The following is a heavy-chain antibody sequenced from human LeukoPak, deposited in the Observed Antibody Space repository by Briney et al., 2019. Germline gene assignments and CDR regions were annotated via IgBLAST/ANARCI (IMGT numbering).Heavy chain of an antibody. Sequence: GGSLRLSCAASGFTFSNYGMHWVRQAPGKGLEWVALIRFDGTDKYYADSVKGRFTISRDNSKSTLYLQMNSLRAEDTAVYYCARDREPMVRGVISYFDYWGQGTLVTVSS. D-gene: IGHD3-10*01. J-gene: IGHJ4*02. V-gene: IGHV3-33*01. CDR1: GFTFSNYG. CDR2: IRFDGTDK. CDR3: ARDREPMVRGVISYFDY.